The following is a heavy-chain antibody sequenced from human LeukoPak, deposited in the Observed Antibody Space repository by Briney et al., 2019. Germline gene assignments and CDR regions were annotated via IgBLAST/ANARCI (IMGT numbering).Heavy chain of an antibody. D-gene: IGHD6-19*01. Sequence: SETLSLTCTVSGGSISSSYWSWIRQPPGKGLEWIGYIYYTGSTTYNPSLKSRVTISVDTSKNQFSLKLRSVTAADTAVYYCARDPNSSGWSVDYWGQGTLVSVSS. CDR1: GGSISSSY. CDR3: ARDPNSSGWSVDY. J-gene: IGHJ4*02. CDR2: IYYTGST. V-gene: IGHV4-59*01.